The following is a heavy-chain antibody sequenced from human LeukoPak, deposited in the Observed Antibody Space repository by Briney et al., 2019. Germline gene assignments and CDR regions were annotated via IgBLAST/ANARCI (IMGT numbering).Heavy chain of an antibody. Sequence: GGSLRLSCAASGFTFSSYWMSWVRQAPGKGLEWVANIKQDGSEKYYVDSVKGRFTISRDNAKNSLYLQMNSLRAEDTAVYYCARVVGSSNYYYYYMDVWGKGTTVTVSS. CDR3: ARVVGSSNYYYYYMDV. CDR2: IKQDGSEK. V-gene: IGHV3-7*01. J-gene: IGHJ6*03. D-gene: IGHD6-6*01. CDR1: GFTFSSYW.